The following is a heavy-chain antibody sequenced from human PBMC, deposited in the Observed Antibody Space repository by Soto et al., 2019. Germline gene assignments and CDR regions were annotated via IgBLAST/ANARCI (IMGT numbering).Heavy chain of an antibody. CDR1: GFTFSSYA. V-gene: IGHV3-30-3*01. D-gene: IGHD6-13*01. J-gene: IGHJ2*01. CDR2: ISYDGSNK. CDR3: VRGVLDWYFDL. Sequence: QGQLVESGGGVVQPGRSLRLSCAASGFTFSSYAMHWVRQAPGKGLEWVAVISYDGSNKYYADSVKGRFSISRDNSKNSLYLQMNSLRADDTAVYYCVRGVLDWYFDLWGRGTLVTVSS.